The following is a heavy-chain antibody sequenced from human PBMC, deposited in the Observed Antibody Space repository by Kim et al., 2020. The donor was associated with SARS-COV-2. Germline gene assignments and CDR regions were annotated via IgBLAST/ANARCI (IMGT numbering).Heavy chain of an antibody. Sequence: SETLSLTCTVSGGSVSSGSYYWSWIRQPPGKGLEWIGYIYYSGSTNYNPSLKSRVTISVDTSKNQFSLKLSSVTAADTAVYYCARELHLRERCIDYWGQGTLVTVSS. D-gene: IGHD1-1*01. CDR3: ARELHLRERCIDY. V-gene: IGHV4-61*01. CDR1: GGSVSSGSYY. J-gene: IGHJ4*02. CDR2: IYYSGST.